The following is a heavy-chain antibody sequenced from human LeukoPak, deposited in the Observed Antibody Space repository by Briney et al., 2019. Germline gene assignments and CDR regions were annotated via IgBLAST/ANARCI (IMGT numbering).Heavy chain of an antibody. V-gene: IGHV3-48*03. CDR3: ARGGYCSGGTCYRFNAFDI. D-gene: IGHD2-15*01. Sequence: GGSLRLSCVASGFTFSSHEMNWIRQAPGKGLEWVSYISSGGSTIYDDSVKGRFVISRDNAKNSLYLQMNSLRVEDTAVYYCARGGYCSGGTCYRFNAFDIWGQGTMVSVSS. CDR1: GFTFSSHE. CDR2: ISSGGSTI. J-gene: IGHJ3*02.